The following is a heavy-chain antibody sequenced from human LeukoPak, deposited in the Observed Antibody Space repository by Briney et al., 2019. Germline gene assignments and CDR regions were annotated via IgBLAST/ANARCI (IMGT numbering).Heavy chain of an antibody. CDR3: ARVQYSGSAALDY. Sequence: APVKVSCKASGYTFTGYYLHWVRQAPGQGLELMGGINTNSAATNYAQKFQGRVTTTSDTSISTAYMELSRLRSDDTAVYYCARVQYSGSAALDYWGQGTLLTGTS. CDR2: INTNSAAT. D-gene: IGHD6-6*01. CDR1: GYTFTGYY. V-gene: IGHV1-2*02. J-gene: IGHJ4*01.